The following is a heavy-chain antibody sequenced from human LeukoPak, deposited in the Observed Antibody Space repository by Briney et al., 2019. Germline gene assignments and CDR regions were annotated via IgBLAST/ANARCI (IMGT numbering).Heavy chain of an antibody. J-gene: IGHJ3*02. CDR1: GGSISSGGYY. CDR3: ARDCSGGSCYGAFDI. CDR2: IYYSGST. Sequence: SQTLSLTCTVSGGSISSGGYYWSWIRQHPGKGLEWIGYIYYSGSTYYNPSLKSRVTISVDTSKNQFSLKLSSVTAADTAVYYCARDCSGGSCYGAFDIWGQGTMVTVSS. V-gene: IGHV4-31*03. D-gene: IGHD2-15*01.